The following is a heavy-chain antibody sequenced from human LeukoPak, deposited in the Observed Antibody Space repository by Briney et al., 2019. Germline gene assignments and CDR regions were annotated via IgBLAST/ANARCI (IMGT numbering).Heavy chain of an antibody. V-gene: IGHV3-23*01. D-gene: IGHD5-18*01. J-gene: IGHJ4*02. Sequence: GSLRLSCAASGFTFSSYAMGWVRQAPGKGLEWVSAITASGGNTYYADSVKGRFTISRDNTKNTLYLQVNSLRAEDTAVYYCAKGNGYSYGRYYFDYWGQGTLVTVSS. CDR1: GFTFSSYA. CDR3: AKGNGYSYGRYYFDY. CDR2: ITASGGNT.